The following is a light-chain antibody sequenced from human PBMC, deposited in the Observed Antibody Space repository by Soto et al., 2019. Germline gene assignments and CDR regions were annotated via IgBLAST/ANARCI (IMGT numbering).Light chain of an antibody. CDR1: QSVSSY. Sequence: VWTESPATLSLSPGETATLSCRASQSVSSYLAWYQQKPGQAPRLLIYDASNRATGIPARFSGSGSGTDFTLTISSLEPEDFAVYYCQQRSNWPPITFGQGTRLEIK. CDR2: DAS. J-gene: IGKJ5*01. CDR3: QQRSNWPPIT. V-gene: IGKV3-11*01.